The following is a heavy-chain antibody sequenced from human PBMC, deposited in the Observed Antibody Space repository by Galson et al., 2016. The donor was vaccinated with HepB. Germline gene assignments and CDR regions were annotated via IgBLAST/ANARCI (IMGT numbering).Heavy chain of an antibody. CDR1: GYTFTSYA. CDR3: AISGWKRTFDL. J-gene: IGHJ4*02. V-gene: IGHV1-3*01. D-gene: IGHD6-19*01. CDR2: INAGNGNT. Sequence: SVKISCKASGYTFTSYAMHWVRQAPGQRLEWMRWINAGNGNTKYSQKFQGRVTITRDTSASTAYMELSSLRSEDTAVYYSAISGWKRTFDLWGQGTLVTVSS.